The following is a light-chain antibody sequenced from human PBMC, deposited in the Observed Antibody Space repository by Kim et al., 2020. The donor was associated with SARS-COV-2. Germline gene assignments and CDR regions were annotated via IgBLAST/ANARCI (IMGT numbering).Light chain of an antibody. CDR1: SSDVGGHNY. CDR3: SSYTSTTTSGV. V-gene: IGLV2-14*01. CDR2: DVT. Sequence: QSALTQPASVSGSPGQSITISCAGTSSDVGGHNYVSWYKQHPGKAPKLMIYDVTKRPSGVSNRFSGSKSGNTASLTISGLQAEDEADYYCSSYTSTTTSGVFGGGTKLTVL. J-gene: IGLJ3*02.